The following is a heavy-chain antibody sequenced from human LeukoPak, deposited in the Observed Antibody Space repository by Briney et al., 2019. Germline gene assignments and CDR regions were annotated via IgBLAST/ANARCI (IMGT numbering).Heavy chain of an antibody. D-gene: IGHD3-10*01. J-gene: IGHJ4*02. CDR2: FDPEDGET. Sequence: GASVKVSCKVSGYTLTELSMHWVRQAPGKGLEWMGGFDPEDGETIYAQKFQGRVTMTRDTSISTAYMELSRLRSDDTAVYYCARDRLLWFGELDLLDYWGQGTLVTVSS. V-gene: IGHV1-24*01. CDR1: GYTLTELS. CDR3: ARDRLLWFGELDLLDY.